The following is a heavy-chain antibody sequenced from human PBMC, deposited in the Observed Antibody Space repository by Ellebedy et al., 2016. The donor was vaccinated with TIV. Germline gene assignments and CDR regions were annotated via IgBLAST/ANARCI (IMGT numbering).Heavy chain of an antibody. Sequence: GGSLRLSCAASGFTFSTYSMNWVRQAPGKGLEWVSYISSSSSTIYYADSVKGRFTVSRDNAKDSLYLQMNSLRAEDTALYYCARDPTARSTVTGLGDYWGQGTLVTVSS. CDR3: ARDPTARSTVTGLGDY. CDR1: GFTFSTYS. J-gene: IGHJ4*02. V-gene: IGHV3-48*01. D-gene: IGHD4-17*01. CDR2: ISSSSSTI.